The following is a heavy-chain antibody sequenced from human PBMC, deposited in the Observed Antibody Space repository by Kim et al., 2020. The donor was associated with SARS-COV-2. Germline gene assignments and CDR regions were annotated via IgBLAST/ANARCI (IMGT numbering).Heavy chain of an antibody. D-gene: IGHD5-18*01. CDR2: ISGSGGST. CDR1: GFTFSSYA. Sequence: GGSLRLSCAASGFTFSSYAMSWVRQAPGKGLEWVSAISGSGGSTYYADSVKGRFTISRDNSKNTLYLQMNSLRAEDTAVYYCAKESAMVTRYYYYYMDVWGQGTTVTVSS. V-gene: IGHV3-23*01. CDR3: AKESAMVTRYYYYYMDV. J-gene: IGHJ6*03.